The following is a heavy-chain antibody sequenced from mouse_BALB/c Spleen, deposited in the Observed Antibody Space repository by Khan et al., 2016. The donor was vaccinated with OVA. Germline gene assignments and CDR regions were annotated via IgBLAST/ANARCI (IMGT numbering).Heavy chain of an antibody. CDR1: GYSITSGYA. D-gene: IGHD1-1*01. J-gene: IGHJ2*01. Sequence: VRLQQSGPGLVKPSQSLSLTCTVTGYSITSGYAWNWIRQFPGNKLEWMGYISYSGGTSYNPSLKSRISITRDTSKNQFFLQLNSVTTEDIATYYCARGNYYGYYFDYWGQGTTLTVAS. CDR3: ARGNYYGYYFDY. CDR2: ISYSGGT. V-gene: IGHV3-2*02.